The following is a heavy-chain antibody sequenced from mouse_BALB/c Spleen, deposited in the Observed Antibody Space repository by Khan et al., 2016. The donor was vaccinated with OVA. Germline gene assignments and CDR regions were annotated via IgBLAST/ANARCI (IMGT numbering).Heavy chain of an antibody. CDR3: AIHEDGNDGYYDYAIDY. D-gene: IGHD2-3*01. Sequence: QVQLQQSGAELVKPGASVKLSCRASGYTFTEYIIHWVKQRSGQGLEWIGWFYPGSGSINYNEKFRDKATLTADKSSSQVYMELSRLTSEASAVYFWAIHEDGNDGYYDYAIDYWGQGTSVTVSS. CDR2: FYPGSGSI. V-gene: IGHV1-62-2*01. J-gene: IGHJ4*01. CDR1: GYTFTEYI.